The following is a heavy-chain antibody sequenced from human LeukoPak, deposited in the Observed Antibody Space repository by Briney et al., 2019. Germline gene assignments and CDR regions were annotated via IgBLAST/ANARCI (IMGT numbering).Heavy chain of an antibody. J-gene: IGHJ5*02. CDR2: ISSSNDYI. Sequence: GGSLTLSCAASGFTFSTSTMNWVRQAPGKGLEWVSSISSSNDYIYYADSVKGRFTISRDNAKNSLYLQMNSLRAEDTAVYYCVRIPNSAGFPNWFDPWGQGTLVTVSS. V-gene: IGHV3-21*01. CDR1: GFTFSTST. CDR3: VRIPNSAGFPNWFDP. D-gene: IGHD6-19*01.